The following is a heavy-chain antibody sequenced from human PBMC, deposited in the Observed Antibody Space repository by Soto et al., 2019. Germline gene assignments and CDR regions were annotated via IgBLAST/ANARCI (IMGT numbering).Heavy chain of an antibody. CDR1: GGTFSSFA. J-gene: IGHJ6*02. V-gene: IGHV1-69*13. CDR3: ARDLEVVVLGVDHYYYYGMDV. CDR2: VIPIFETA. D-gene: IGHD2-15*01. Sequence: SVKVSCKTSGGTFSSFAISWVRQAPGQGLEWMGGVIPIFETANYAQKFQGRVTITADEITGTAYMALRSLRSEDTGVYYCARDLEVVVLGVDHYYYYGMDVWGQGTTVTVSS.